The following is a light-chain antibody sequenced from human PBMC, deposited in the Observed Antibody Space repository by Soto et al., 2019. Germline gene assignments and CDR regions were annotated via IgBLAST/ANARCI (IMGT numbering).Light chain of an antibody. CDR3: CSYAGSYTVV. V-gene: IGLV2-11*01. J-gene: IGLJ2*01. CDR1: SSDVGGYYY. Sequence: QSALTQPRSVSGSPGQSVTISCTGTSSDVGGYYYVSWYQQHPGKAPKLMIYDVSKRPSGVPDRFSGSTSDNTASLTISGLQAEDEADYCCCSYAGSYTVVFGGGTKLTVL. CDR2: DVS.